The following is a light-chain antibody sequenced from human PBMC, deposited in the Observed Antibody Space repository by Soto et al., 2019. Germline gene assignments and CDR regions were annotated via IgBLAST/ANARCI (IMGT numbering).Light chain of an antibody. Sequence: QSVLTQPPSVSGAPGQRVTISCTGSSSNIGAGYDVHWYQQLPGTAPKLLIYGNSNRPSGVPDRFSGSKSGTSASLAITGLQAEDEAVYYCQSYDSSLSGVVFGGGTKVTVL. CDR2: GNS. V-gene: IGLV1-40*01. CDR1: SSNIGAGYD. J-gene: IGLJ2*01. CDR3: QSYDSSLSGVV.